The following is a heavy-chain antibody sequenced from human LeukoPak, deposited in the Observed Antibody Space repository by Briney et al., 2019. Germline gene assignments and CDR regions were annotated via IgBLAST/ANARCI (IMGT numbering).Heavy chain of an antibody. Sequence: GGSLRLSCAASGFTFSNYGMHWVRQAPGKGLEWVAVIWYDGSNKYYGDSVKGRFTISRDNSKNTLYLRMNSLRAEDTAVYYCARDQYDTWSRRGNFDSWGQGTLVIVSS. CDR2: IWYDGSNK. V-gene: IGHV3-33*01. CDR1: GFTFSNYG. D-gene: IGHD3-3*01. J-gene: IGHJ4*02. CDR3: ARDQYDTWSRRGNFDS.